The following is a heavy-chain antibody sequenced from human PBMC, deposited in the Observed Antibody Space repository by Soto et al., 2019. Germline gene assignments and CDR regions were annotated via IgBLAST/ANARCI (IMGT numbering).Heavy chain of an antibody. CDR3: ASGASRWYPYFFDS. Sequence: SVKVSCKASEGTFNSYAIAWVRQAPGQGLEWMGGIIPYYNTLNYAQKFQDRVTITADDSTNTVYMELSSLRSDDTAVYFCASGASRWYPYFFDSWAQGTPVTVSS. V-gene: IGHV1-69*13. J-gene: IGHJ4*02. CDR2: IIPYYNTL. CDR1: EGTFNSYA. D-gene: IGHD6-13*01.